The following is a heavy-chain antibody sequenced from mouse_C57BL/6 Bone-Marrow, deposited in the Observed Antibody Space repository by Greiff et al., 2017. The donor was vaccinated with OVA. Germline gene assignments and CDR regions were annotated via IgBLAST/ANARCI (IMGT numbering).Heavy chain of an antibody. V-gene: IGHV14-4*01. D-gene: IGHD3-1*01. J-gene: IGHJ1*03. CDR2: IDPENGDT. Sequence: VQLQQSGAELVRPGASVKLSCTASGFNIKDDYMHWVKQRPEQGLEWIGWIDPENGDTEYASKFQGKATITADTSSNTAYLQLSSLTSEDSAVYYCARSGSNWYFDVWGTGTTVTVSS. CDR3: ARSGSNWYFDV. CDR1: GFNIKDDY.